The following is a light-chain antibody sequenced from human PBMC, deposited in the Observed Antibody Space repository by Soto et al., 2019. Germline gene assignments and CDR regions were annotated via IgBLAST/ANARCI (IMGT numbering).Light chain of an antibody. V-gene: IGLV2-14*01. CDR1: SSDVGAYNY. CDR3: CSFTSITTYV. CDR2: EVS. J-gene: IGLJ1*01. Sequence: ALTQPASVSGSLGQSITISCTGTSSDVGAYNYVSWYQQQPGKAPKLMISEVSNRPSGVSNRFSGSKSGNTASLIISGLQAEDEADYYCCSFTSITTYVFGTGTKVTVL.